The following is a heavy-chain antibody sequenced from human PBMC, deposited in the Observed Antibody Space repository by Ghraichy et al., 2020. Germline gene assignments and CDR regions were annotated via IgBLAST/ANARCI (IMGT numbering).Heavy chain of an antibody. CDR1: GFTFSSYW. CDR2: IKQDGSEK. V-gene: IGHV3-7*03. CDR3: ARVGGSYYINWFDP. J-gene: IGHJ5*02. D-gene: IGHD1-26*01. Sequence: GGSLRLSCAASGFTFSSYWMSWVRQAPGEGLEWVANIKQDGSEKYYVDSVKGRFTISRDNAKNSLYLQMNSLRAEDTAVYYCARVGGSYYINWFDPWGQGTLVTVSS.